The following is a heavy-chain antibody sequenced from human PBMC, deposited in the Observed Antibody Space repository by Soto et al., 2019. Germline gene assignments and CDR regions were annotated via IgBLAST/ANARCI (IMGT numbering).Heavy chain of an antibody. J-gene: IGHJ6*02. CDR2: IYPGDSDT. V-gene: IGHV5-51*01. D-gene: IGHD6-19*01. CDR3: ARPREAGKNYYGVDV. Sequence: GESLKISCKGSGYSFTSYWIGWLRQMPGKGLEWMGIIYPGDSDTRYSPSFQGQVTISADKSISTAYLQWSSLKASDTAMYYCARPREAGKNYYGVDVWGQGTTVTVS. CDR1: GYSFTSYW.